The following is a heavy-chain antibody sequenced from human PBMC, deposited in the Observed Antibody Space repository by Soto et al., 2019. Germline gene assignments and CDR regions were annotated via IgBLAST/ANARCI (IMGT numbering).Heavy chain of an antibody. Sequence: QVQLVQSGPEVKMPGASVKVSCKTSGYTFTAYGLAWLRQAPGQGPEWMGWVSTNDDRTNYAQKFQGRVTMTTDRSTTTTSMELRSLRGDDTAVYYCARELNTESSAYYSFAFWGQGTLVTVSS. CDR2: VSTNDDRT. CDR1: GYTFTAYG. V-gene: IGHV1-18*01. CDR3: ARELNTESSAYYSFAF. D-gene: IGHD3-22*01. J-gene: IGHJ4*02.